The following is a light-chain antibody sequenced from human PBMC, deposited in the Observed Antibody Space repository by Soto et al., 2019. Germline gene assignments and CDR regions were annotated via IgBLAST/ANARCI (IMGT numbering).Light chain of an antibody. CDR3: CSYAGSVV. J-gene: IGLJ2*01. CDR1: SSDVGSYNL. CDR2: GGS. V-gene: IGLV2-23*01. Sequence: QSVLTQPASVSGSPGQSITISCTGTSSDVGSYNLVSWYQQHPGKAPKLMIYGGSKRPSGVSNRFSGSKSGNTASLTISGLQAEDEADYYCCSYAGSVVFGGGIKLTVL.